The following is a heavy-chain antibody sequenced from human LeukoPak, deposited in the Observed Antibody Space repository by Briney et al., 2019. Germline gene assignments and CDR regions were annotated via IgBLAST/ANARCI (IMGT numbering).Heavy chain of an antibody. CDR1: GFTFRTYW. CDR2: ISGSGGST. D-gene: IGHD5-18*01. V-gene: IGHV3-13*01. J-gene: IGHJ4*02. Sequence: GGSLRLSCAASGFTFRTYWMHWVRQVPGKGLVWVSAISGSGGSTYSPASVKGRFTISRENAKNSLYLQMNNLRAGDTAVYYCARADFRAYSLDYWGQGILVTVSS. CDR3: ARADFRAYSLDY.